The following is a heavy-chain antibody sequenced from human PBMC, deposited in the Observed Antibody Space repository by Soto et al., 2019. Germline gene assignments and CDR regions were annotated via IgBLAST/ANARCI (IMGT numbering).Heavy chain of an antibody. J-gene: IGHJ4*02. V-gene: IGHV3-33*01. D-gene: IGHD2-2*01. CDR2: IWYDGSNK. Sequence: GSLRLSCAASGFTFSSYGMHWVRQAPGKGLEWVAVIWYDGSNKYYADSVKGRFTISRDNSKNTLYLQMNSLRAEDTAVYYCARDSSLGYCSSTSCLPQYYFDYWGQGTLVTVSS. CDR3: ARDSSLGYCSSTSCLPQYYFDY. CDR1: GFTFSSYG.